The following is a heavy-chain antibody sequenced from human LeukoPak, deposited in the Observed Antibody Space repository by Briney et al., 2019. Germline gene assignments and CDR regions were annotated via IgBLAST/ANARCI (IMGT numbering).Heavy chain of an antibody. CDR3: ARDPWAYYYDSTGYYPQAFDI. CDR1: GYTFTSYY. D-gene: IGHD3-22*01. CDR2: INPSGGST. Sequence: ASVKVSCKASGYTFTSYYMHWVRQAPGQGLEWMGIINPSGGSTSYAQKFQGRVTMTRDMSTSTVYMELSRLRSDDTAVYYCARDPWAYYYDSTGYYPQAFDIWGQGTMVTVSS. J-gene: IGHJ3*02. V-gene: IGHV1-46*01.